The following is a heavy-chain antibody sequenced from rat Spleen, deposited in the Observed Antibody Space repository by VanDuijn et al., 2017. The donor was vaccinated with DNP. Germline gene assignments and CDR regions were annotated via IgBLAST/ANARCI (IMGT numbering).Heavy chain of an antibody. Sequence: VQLKESGPGLVQPSQTLSLTCTVSGFSLTDYSVHWVRQPPGKGLEWMGVMWSGGSTAYNSALKSRLSISRDTSKSQVFLKMNSLQTEDTATYYCARGGRYNWDVMDAWGQGASVTVSS. CDR3: ARGGRYNWDVMDA. CDR2: MWSGGST. J-gene: IGHJ4*01. CDR1: GFSLTDYS. V-gene: IGHV2S63*01. D-gene: IGHD1-5*01.